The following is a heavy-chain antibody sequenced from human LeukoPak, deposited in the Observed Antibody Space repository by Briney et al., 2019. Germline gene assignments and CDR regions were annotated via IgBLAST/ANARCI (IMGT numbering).Heavy chain of an antibody. CDR1: GFTVSGSY. CDR2: IYSDDNT. J-gene: IGHJ4*02. Sequence: GGSLRLSCAASGFTVSGSYMTWVRQPPGKGLEWVSIIYSDDNTHYAVSVKGRLTISRDNSKNTLYLKMNRRRVEDWAVPCCASRPQDALTAGIRPKVYWGQGTLVTVSS. V-gene: IGHV3-66*02. CDR3: ASRPQDALTAGIRPKVY. D-gene: IGHD2-21*02.